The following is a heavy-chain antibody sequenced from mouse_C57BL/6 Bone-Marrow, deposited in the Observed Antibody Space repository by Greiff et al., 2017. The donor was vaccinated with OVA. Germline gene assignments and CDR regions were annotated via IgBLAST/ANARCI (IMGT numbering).Heavy chain of an antibody. V-gene: IGHV3-8*02. Sequence: EVKVVESGPSLVKPSQTLSLTCSVTGDSITSGYWNWIRKFPGNKLEYMGYISYSGSTYYNPSLKSRISITRDTSKNQYYLQLNSVTTEDTATYYCARYRAPHWYFDVWGAGTTVTVSS. D-gene: IGHD3-3*01. CDR1: GDSITSGY. CDR2: ISYSGST. CDR3: ARYRAPHWYFDV. J-gene: IGHJ1*01.